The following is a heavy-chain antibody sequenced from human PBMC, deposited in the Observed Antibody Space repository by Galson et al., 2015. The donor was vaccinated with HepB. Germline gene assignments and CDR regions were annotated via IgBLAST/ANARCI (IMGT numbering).Heavy chain of an antibody. CDR3: VRGADAYKTGY. D-gene: IGHD1-1*01. J-gene: IGHJ4*02. CDR2: KSHSGGT. CDR1: GGSISSGGFL. V-gene: IGHV4-30-4*01. Sequence: LSLTCTVSGGSISSGGFLWSWIRQAPGKGLEWIGCKSHSGGTYSNPSLESRVSISIDMSKNQVSLKLTSVTASDTAVYFCVRGADAYKTGYWGPGTMVTVSS.